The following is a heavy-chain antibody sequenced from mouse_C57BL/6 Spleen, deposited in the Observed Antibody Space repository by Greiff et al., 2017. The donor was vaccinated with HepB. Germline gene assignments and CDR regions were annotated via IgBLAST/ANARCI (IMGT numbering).Heavy chain of an antibody. Sequence: EVQVVESGGGLVQPGGSLSLSCAASGFTFTDYYMSWVRQPPGKALEWLGFIRNKANGYTTEYSASVKGRFTISRDNSQSILYLQMNALRAEDSATYYCARSRGEFYDYDGYWGQCTTLTVSS. CDR1: GFTFTDYY. CDR3: ARSRGEFYDYDGY. CDR2: IRNKANGYTT. D-gene: IGHD2-4*01. V-gene: IGHV7-3*01. J-gene: IGHJ2*01.